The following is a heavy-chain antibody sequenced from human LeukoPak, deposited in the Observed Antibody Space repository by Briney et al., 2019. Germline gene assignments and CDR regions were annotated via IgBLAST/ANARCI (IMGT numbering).Heavy chain of an antibody. J-gene: IGHJ5*02. Sequence: SETLSLTCTVSGGSVSSDSHYWNWIRQPPGKGLEWIGCISYSGSTNYKSSLKSRVTISVDTSRNQFSLKVRSVTAADTAVYYCARFLWFGGPFDPWGQGTLVTVSS. D-gene: IGHD3-10*01. V-gene: IGHV4-61*01. CDR3: ARFLWFGGPFDP. CDR2: ISYSGST. CDR1: GGSVSSDSHY.